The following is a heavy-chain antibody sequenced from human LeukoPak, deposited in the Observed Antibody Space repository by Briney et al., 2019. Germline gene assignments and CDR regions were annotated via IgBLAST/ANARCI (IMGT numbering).Heavy chain of an antibody. D-gene: IGHD6-6*01. CDR3: AKDSSSFELDY. V-gene: IGHV3-23*01. Sequence: GGSLRLSCATSGFTFSSYAMSWVRQAPGKGLEWVSIISDSGVGTYYTDSVKGRFTISRDNSKNTLYLRMNSLRAEDTAVYYCAKDSSSFELDYWGQGTLVTVSS. CDR1: GFTFSSYA. J-gene: IGHJ4*02. CDR2: ISDSGVGT.